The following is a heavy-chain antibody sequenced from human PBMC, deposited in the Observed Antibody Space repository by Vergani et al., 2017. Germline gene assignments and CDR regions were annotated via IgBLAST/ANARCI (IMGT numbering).Heavy chain of an antibody. D-gene: IGHD4-11*01. CDR1: GFTFSSYS. J-gene: IGHJ6*03. CDR2: ISSSSSYI. V-gene: IGHV3-21*01. CDR3: ARHDYSNYWGAYYYYMDV. Sequence: VQLVESGGGLVKPGGSLRLSCAAPGFTFSSYSMNWVRQAPGKGLEWVSSISSSSSYIYYADSVKGRFTISRDNAKNSLYLQMNSLRAEDTAVYYCARHDYSNYWGAYYYYMDVWGKGTTVTVSS.